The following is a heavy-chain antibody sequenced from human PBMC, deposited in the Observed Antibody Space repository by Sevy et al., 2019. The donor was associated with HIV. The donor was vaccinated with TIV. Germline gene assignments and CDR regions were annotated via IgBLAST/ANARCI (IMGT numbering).Heavy chain of an antibody. V-gene: IGHV4-34*01. CDR2: INHNGDT. D-gene: IGHD2-21*01. CDR1: GGSFSGYY. Sequence: SETLSLTCAVYGGSFSGYYWSWIRQSPGKGLEWIGEINHNGDTNYKPSLKSRVSISADTSKKQFSLNVTSVTAADTAVYYCAREGGEDCDNNNNDCFVDGLDVWGQGATVTVSS. CDR3: AREGGEDCDNNNNDCFVDGLDV. J-gene: IGHJ6*02.